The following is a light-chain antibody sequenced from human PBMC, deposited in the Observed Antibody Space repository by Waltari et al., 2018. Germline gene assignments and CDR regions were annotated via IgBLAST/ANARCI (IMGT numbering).Light chain of an antibody. J-gene: IGLJ1*01. V-gene: IGLV2-14*03. CDR2: DVT. Sequence: QSVLTQPASVSESPGQSITIPCTGTSSSVGAFNPVPWYQQQPDKAPKLLIYDVTIRPSGVPDRFSGTKSGHTASLTISGLQVDDEADYYCSSDTTSGSYVFASGTKVTVL. CDR1: SSSVGAFNP. CDR3: SSDTTSGSYV.